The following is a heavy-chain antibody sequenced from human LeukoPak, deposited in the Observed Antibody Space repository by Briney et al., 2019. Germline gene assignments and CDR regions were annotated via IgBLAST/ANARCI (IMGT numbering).Heavy chain of an antibody. CDR3: VGYYRIDY. V-gene: IGHV3-74*01. Sequence: GSLRLSCAASGFTFSSYWMHWVRQAPGKGLVWVSRINSDGSTTDYAGSVKGRFTISRDNAKNTLYLQMNSLRVEDTAVYYCVGYYRIDYWGQGTLVTVSS. J-gene: IGHJ4*02. CDR1: GFTFSSYW. D-gene: IGHD3-10*01. CDR2: INSDGSTT.